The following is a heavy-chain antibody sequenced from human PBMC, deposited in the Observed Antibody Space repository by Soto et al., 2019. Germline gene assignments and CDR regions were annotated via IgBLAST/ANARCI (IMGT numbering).Heavy chain of an antibody. J-gene: IGHJ4*02. CDR3: ARGRNLEYSSLVFEY. V-gene: IGHV4-4*02. D-gene: IGHD6-13*01. CDR2: IYYSGST. CDR1: GGSISSSNW. Sequence: QVQLQESGPGLVKPSGTLSLTCAVSGGSISSSNWWSWVRQPPGKGLEWIGEIYYSGSTNYNSSLNSRATISVDTSKTQLSLQPRSVTAADTAVYYCARGRNLEYSSLVFEYWGQGTLVTVSS.